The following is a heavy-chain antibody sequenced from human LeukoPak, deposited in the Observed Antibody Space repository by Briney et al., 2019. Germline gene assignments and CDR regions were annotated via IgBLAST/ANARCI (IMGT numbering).Heavy chain of an antibody. CDR3: AKDVGDFWSGYYTGLAFGWFDP. Sequence: PGGSLRLSCAASGFTFSSYGMHWVRQAPGKGLEWVAVISYDGSNRYYADSVKGRFTISRDNSKNTLYLRMNSLRAEDTAVYYCAKDVGDFWSGYYTGLAFGWFDPWGQGTLVTVSS. J-gene: IGHJ5*02. CDR2: ISYDGSNR. D-gene: IGHD3-3*01. V-gene: IGHV3-30*18. CDR1: GFTFSSYG.